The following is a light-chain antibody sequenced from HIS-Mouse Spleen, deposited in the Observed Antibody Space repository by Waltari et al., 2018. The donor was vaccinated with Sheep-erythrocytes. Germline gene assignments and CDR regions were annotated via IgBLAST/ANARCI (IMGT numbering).Light chain of an antibody. J-gene: IGKJ4*01. CDR3: QQYYSTLLT. CDR2: WAS. CDR1: PSVLYSSNNKNY. Sequence: DIVMTQSPDSLAVSLGERAPINCKSSPSVLYSSNNKNYLAWYQHKPGQPPKLLIYWASTRESGVPDRFSGSGSGTDFTLTISSLQAEDVAVYYCQQYYSTLLTFGGGTKVEIK. V-gene: IGKV4-1*01.